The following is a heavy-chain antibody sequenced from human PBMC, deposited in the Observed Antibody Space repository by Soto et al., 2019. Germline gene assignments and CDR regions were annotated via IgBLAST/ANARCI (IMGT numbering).Heavy chain of an antibody. CDR1: GFTFNDFA. Sequence: GGSLRLSCEAAGFTFNDFAIHWVRQAPGKGLEWVALISYDGSTIFYGDSARGRFTISRDNSWNTVYLQMNSLRPEDTAVYYCARRGVEAANTGPGQDYFDFWGQGTRVTVSS. D-gene: IGHD6-13*01. CDR3: ARRGVEAANTGPGQDYFDF. J-gene: IGHJ4*02. CDR2: ISYDGSTI. V-gene: IGHV3-30-3*01.